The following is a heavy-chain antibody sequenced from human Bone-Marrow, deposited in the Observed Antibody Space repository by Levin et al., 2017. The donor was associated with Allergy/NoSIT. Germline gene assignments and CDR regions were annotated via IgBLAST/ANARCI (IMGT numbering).Heavy chain of an antibody. CDR2: IYYSGST. V-gene: IGHV4-28*01. Sequence: PSETLSLTCAVSGSSISNSNWWGWIRQPPGKGLEWIGYIYYSGSTYNNPSLKSRVTMSVDTSKNQFSLKLSSVTAVDTAVYYCARLVRPTTVVNYWYFDLWGRGTLVTVSS. J-gene: IGHJ2*01. CDR3: ARLVRPTTVVNYWYFDL. D-gene: IGHD4-23*01. CDR1: GSSISNSNW.